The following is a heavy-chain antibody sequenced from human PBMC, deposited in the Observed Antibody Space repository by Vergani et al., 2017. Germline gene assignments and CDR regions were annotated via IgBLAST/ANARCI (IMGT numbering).Heavy chain of an antibody. D-gene: IGHD2-21*02. CDR1: GFTFGDYA. CDR3: ARCGGGDCYLDY. CDR2: IRSKAYGGTT. Sequence: EVQLVESGGGLVQPGRSLRLSCTASGFTFGDYAMSWFRQAPGKGLEWVGFIRSKAYGGTTEYAASVKGRFTISRDDSKSIAYLQMNSLRAEDTAVYYCARCGGGDCYLDYWGQGTLVTVSS. J-gene: IGHJ4*02. V-gene: IGHV3-49*03.